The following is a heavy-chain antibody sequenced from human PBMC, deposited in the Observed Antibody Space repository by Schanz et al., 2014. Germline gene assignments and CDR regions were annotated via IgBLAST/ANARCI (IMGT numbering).Heavy chain of an antibody. V-gene: IGHV3-23*04. CDR1: GFTFSSYA. CDR3: AKGRFGELSAFDI. J-gene: IGHJ3*02. D-gene: IGHD3-10*01. Sequence: EVQLVESGGGLVQPGGSLRLSCAASGFTFSSYAMSWVRQAPGKGLEWVSSFNDGGVNKYYADSVKGRFTISRDNSKNTLYLQMNSLRPEDTAVYYCAKGRFGELSAFDIWGQGTMVTVSS. CDR2: FNDGGVNK.